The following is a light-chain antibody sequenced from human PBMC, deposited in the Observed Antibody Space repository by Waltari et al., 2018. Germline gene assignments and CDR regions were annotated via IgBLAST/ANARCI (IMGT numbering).Light chain of an antibody. Sequence: DIQMTQSPSSVSASVGDRFTVTCRASQDISSRLAWYQQQPGKAPRLLIYDTSTLQSGVPSRFSGSGSGTDFTLTISSLQPEDSATYSCQQGGSFPFTFGPGTKVNI. CDR3: QQGGSFPFT. J-gene: IGKJ3*01. CDR1: QDISSR. CDR2: DTS. V-gene: IGKV1-12*01.